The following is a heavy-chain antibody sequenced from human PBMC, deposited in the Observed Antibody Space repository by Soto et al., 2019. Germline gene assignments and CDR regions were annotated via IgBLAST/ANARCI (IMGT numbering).Heavy chain of an antibody. Sequence: PSQTLSLTCAISGDSVSSNSAAWNWIRQSPSRGLEWLGRTYYRSKWYNDYAVSVKSRITINPDTSKNHFSLQLNSVTPEDTAVYYCARGRYYDSIGYYYPMYYYGMDVWGQRTTVTVSS. V-gene: IGHV6-1*01. CDR1: GDSVSSNSAA. CDR2: TYYRSKWYN. J-gene: IGHJ6*02. CDR3: ARGRYYDSIGYYYPMYYYGMDV. D-gene: IGHD3-22*01.